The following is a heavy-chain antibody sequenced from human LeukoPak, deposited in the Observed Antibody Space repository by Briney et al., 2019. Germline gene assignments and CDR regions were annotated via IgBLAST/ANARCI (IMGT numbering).Heavy chain of an antibody. V-gene: IGHV4-59*01. CDR3: ARDMADVDLKQDYYYMDV. CDR2: IYYSGST. Sequence: SETLSLTCTVSGGSISSYYWSWIRQPPGKGLEWIGYIYYSGSTNYNPSLKSRVTISVDTSKNQFSLKLSSVTAADTAVYYCARDMADVDLKQDYYYMDVWGKGTTVTVSS. D-gene: IGHD3-10*01. CDR1: GGSISSYY. J-gene: IGHJ6*03.